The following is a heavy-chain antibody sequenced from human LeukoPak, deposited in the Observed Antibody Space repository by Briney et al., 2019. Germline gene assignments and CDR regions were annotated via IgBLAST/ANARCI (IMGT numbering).Heavy chain of an antibody. CDR2: ISGSGLTT. V-gene: IGHV3-23*01. CDR1: GFIFSNFA. J-gene: IGHJ4*02. D-gene: IGHD3-22*01. Sequence: PGWSLRLSCAASGFIFSNFAMGWVRQAPEKGLEWVSVISGSGLTTYYADSAKGRFTISRDNSKNTLSLQMNSLRAEDTAIYYCAKMTDSSGYYPFDYWGQGTLVTVSS. CDR3: AKMTDSSGYYPFDY.